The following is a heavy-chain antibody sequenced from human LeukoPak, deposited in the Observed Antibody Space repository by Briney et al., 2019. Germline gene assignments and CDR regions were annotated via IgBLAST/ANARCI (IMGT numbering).Heavy chain of an antibody. CDR2: NI. D-gene: IGHD5-12*01. CDR3: ARDAWRRAFNYGMDV. V-gene: IGHV3-9*01. J-gene: IGHJ6*02. CDR1: GFTFEDYA. Sequence: GRSLRLSCAASGFTFEDYAMHWVRQVPGKGLEWVAGNIGYAESVKGRFTISRDNAENTLHLQMNSLRTEDTDLYFCARDAWRRAFNYGMDVWGQGTTVAVSS.